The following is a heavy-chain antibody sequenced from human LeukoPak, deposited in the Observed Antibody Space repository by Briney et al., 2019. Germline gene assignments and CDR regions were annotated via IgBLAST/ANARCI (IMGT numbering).Heavy chain of an antibody. CDR3: ARESGSYSAFDI. CDR1: GFTFSSYD. V-gene: IGHV3-13*01. J-gene: IGHJ3*02. Sequence: GGSLRLSCAASGFTFSSYDMHWVRQATGKGLEWVSAIGTAGDTYYPGSVKGRFTISRENAKNSLYLQMNSLRAGDTAVYYCARESGSYSAFDIWGQGTMVTVSS. D-gene: IGHD1-26*01. CDR2: IGTAGDT.